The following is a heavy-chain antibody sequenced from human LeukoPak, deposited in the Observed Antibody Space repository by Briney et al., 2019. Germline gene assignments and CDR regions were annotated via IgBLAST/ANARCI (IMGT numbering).Heavy chain of an antibody. CDR3: ARDDGSGYYFDY. J-gene: IGHJ4*01. V-gene: IGHV3-21*01. Sequence: GGSLRLSCAASGFXFSTSSINWVRQTPGKGLKWVSSISSSSSFTYYADSLKGRFTISRDNAKNSLYLQMDSLRAEDTAVYYCARDDGSGYYFDYWGQGTLVTVSS. D-gene: IGHD3-22*01. CDR2: ISSSSSFT. CDR1: GFXFSTSS.